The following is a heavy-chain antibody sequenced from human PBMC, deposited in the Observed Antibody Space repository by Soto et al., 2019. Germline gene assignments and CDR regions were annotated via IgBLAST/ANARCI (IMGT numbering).Heavy chain of an antibody. D-gene: IGHD3-10*01. CDR2: IFYSGNT. CDR3: ASGRGHS. J-gene: IGHJ4*02. Sequence: SETLSLTCTVSVGSISSYYWNWIRQPPGKGLEWIGYIFYSGNTYYNPSLESRVTISIDTSKNQFSLKLNSVTAADTAVYYCASGRGHSWGQGTLVTVSS. V-gene: IGHV4-59*01. CDR1: VGSISSYY.